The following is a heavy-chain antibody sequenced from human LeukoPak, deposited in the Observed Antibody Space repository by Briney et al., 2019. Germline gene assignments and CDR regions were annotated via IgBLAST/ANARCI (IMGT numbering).Heavy chain of an antibody. J-gene: IGHJ4*02. CDR3: ARAYNAYYYDGSGYYYDY. D-gene: IGHD3-22*01. CDR2: IIPIFGTA. Sequence: SVKVSCKASGGTFSSYAISWVRQAPGQGLEWMGRIIPIFGTANYAQKFQGRVTITTDESTSTAYMELSSLRSEDTAVYYCARAYNAYYYDGSGYYYDYWGQGTLVTVSS. CDR1: GGTFSSYA. V-gene: IGHV1-69*05.